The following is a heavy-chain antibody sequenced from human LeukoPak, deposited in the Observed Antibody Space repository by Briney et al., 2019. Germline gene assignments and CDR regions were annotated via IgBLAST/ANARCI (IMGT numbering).Heavy chain of an antibody. D-gene: IGHD3-9*01. J-gene: IGHJ6*02. CDR3: ARNHYYDILTGSVTYGMDV. Sequence: ASVKVSCKASGYAVPNYGISWVRQAPGQGLEWMGWISAYNGNTNYAQKLQGRVTTTTDTSTSTAYMELRSLRSDDTAVYYCARNHYYDILTGSVTYGMDVWGQGTTVTVSS. V-gene: IGHV1-18*01. CDR2: ISAYNGNT. CDR1: GYAVPNYG.